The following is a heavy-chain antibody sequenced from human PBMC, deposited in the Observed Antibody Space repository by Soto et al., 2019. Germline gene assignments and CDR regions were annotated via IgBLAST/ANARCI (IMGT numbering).Heavy chain of an antibody. CDR1: GYTFTSYG. CDR3: ARDYCSGGSCYSYNWFDP. Sequence: VASVKVSCKASGYTFTSYGISWVRQAPGQGLEWMGWISAYNGNTSYAQKLQGRVTMTTDTSTSTAYMELRSLRSDDTAVYYCARDYCSGGSCYSYNWFDPWGQGTLVTVSS. V-gene: IGHV1-18*04. CDR2: ISAYNGNT. D-gene: IGHD2-15*01. J-gene: IGHJ5*02.